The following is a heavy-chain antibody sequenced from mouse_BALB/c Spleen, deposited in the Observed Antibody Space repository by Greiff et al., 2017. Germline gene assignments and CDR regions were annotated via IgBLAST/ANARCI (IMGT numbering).Heavy chain of an antibody. Sequence: VHVKQSGTVLARPGASVKMSCKASGYTFTSYWMHWVKQRPGQGLEWIGAIYPGNSDTSYNQKFKGKAKLTAVTSTSTAYMELSSLTNEDSAVYYCTRGYYGPYFDVWGAGTTVTVSS. D-gene: IGHD1-2*01. CDR3: TRGYYGPYFDV. J-gene: IGHJ1*01. CDR2: IYPGNSDT. V-gene: IGHV1-5*01. CDR1: GYTFTSYW.